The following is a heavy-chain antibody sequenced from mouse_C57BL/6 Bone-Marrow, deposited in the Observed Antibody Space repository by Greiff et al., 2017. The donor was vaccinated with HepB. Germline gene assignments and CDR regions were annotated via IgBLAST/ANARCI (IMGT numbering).Heavy chain of an antibody. CDR2: IYPGDGDT. CDR3: ARRRNFHYFDY. Sequence: VQLQQSGPELVKPGASVKISCKASGYAFSSSWMNWVKQRPGKGLEWIGRIYPGDGDTNYNGKFKGKATLTADKSSSTAYMQLSSLTSEDSAVYFCARRRNFHYFDYWGQGTTLTVSS. V-gene: IGHV1-82*01. J-gene: IGHJ2*01. D-gene: IGHD2-1*01. CDR1: GYAFSSSW.